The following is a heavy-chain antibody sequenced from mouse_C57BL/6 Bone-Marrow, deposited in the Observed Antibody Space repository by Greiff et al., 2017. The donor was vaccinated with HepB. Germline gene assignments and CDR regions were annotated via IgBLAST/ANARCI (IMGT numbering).Heavy chain of an antibody. CDR3: ARLGVADYAMDY. V-gene: IGHV5-12*01. CDR2: ISNGGGST. Sequence: EVQLVESGGGLVQPGGSLKLSCAASGFTFSDYYMYWVRQTPEKRLEWVAYISNGGGSTYYPDTVKGRFTISRDNAKNTLYLQMSRLKSEDTAMYYCARLGVADYAMDYWGQGTSVTVSS. CDR1: GFTFSDYY. J-gene: IGHJ4*01. D-gene: IGHD1-1*01.